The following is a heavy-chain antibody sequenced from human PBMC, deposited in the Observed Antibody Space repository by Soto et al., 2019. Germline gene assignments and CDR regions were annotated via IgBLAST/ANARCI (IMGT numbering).Heavy chain of an antibody. CDR2: IHHSGTT. Sequence: PSETLSLTCSVSGYSISSGYYWGWVRQPPGKGLEWIGSIHHSGTTCSNPSLKSRVTISVETSKNQFSLKLTSMTAADTAVYYCARDGTYSYSSAFDYWGQGTQVTVSS. CDR3: ARDGTYSYSSAFDY. J-gene: IGHJ4*02. V-gene: IGHV4-38-2*02. D-gene: IGHD6-6*01. CDR1: GYSISSGYY.